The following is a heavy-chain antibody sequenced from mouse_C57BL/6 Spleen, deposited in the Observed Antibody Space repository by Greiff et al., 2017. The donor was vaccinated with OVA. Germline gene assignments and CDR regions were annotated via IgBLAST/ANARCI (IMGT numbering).Heavy chain of an antibody. CDR2: IDPENGDT. V-gene: IGHV14-4*01. CDR3: TTRVTTDWYFDV. CDR1: GFNFKDDY. J-gene: IGHJ1*03. D-gene: IGHD2-2*01. Sequence: VQLQQSGAELVRPGASVKLSCTASGFNFKDDYMHWVQQRPEQGLEWIGWIDPENGDTEYASKFPGKATITADPSSNTDYLQLSSLTSEDTAVYYCTTRVTTDWYFDVWGTGTTVTVSS.